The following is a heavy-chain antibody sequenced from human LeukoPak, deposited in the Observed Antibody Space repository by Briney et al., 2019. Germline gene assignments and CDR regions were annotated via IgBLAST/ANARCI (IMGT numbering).Heavy chain of an antibody. V-gene: IGHV3-23*01. Sequence: PGGSLRLSCTASGFTLSHYAMTWVRQAPGRGLHWVATISVNGGSTYYADSVKGRFSISRDNSQNTLYLHMSRLTAEDTAVYYCAKGVVGDYGDSIHSSFFDHWGLGILVTVSS. CDR3: AKGVVGDYGDSIHSSFFDH. CDR2: ISVNGGST. CDR1: GFTLSHYA. D-gene: IGHD4-17*01. J-gene: IGHJ4*02.